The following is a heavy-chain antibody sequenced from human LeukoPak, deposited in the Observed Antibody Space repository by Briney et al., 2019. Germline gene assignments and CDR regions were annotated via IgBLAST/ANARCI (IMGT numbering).Heavy chain of an antibody. Sequence: GGSLRLSCAASGFTFSSYSRNWVRQAPGKGLEWVSSISSSSSYIYYADSVKGRFTISRDNAKNSLYLQMNSLRVEDTAMYYCARVGCSGGRCPGYGMDVWGQGTTVTVSS. J-gene: IGHJ6*02. CDR2: ISSSSSYI. D-gene: IGHD2-15*01. CDR1: GFTFSSYS. V-gene: IGHV3-21*01. CDR3: ARVGCSGGRCPGYGMDV.